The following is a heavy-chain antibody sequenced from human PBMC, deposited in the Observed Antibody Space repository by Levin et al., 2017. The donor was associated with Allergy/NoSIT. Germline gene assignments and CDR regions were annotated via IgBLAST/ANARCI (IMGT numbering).Heavy chain of an antibody. J-gene: IGHJ4*02. CDR2: IIPIFGTA. CDR1: GGTFSSYA. V-gene: IGHV1-69*01. D-gene: IGHD5-24*01. Sequence: KISCKASGGTFSSYAISWVRQAPGQGLEWMGGIIPIFGTANYAQKFQGRVTITADESTSTAYMELSSLRSEDTAVYYCARVRSVRDGYNSDYFDYWGQGTLVTVSS. CDR3: ARVRSVRDGYNSDYFDY.